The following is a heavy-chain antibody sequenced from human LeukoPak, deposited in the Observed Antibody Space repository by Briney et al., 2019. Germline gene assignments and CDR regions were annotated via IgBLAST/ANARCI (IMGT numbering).Heavy chain of an antibody. CDR2: IKQDGSEK. J-gene: IGHJ4*02. CDR1: GFTFSSYW. V-gene: IGHV3-7*01. CDR3: ARVRTTILVYFDY. D-gene: IGHD3-3*01. Sequence: GGSLRLSCAASGFTFSSYWMSWVRQAPGKGLEWVANIKQDGSEKYYADSVKGRFTISRDNAKNSLYLQMNSLRAEDTAVYYCARVRTTILVYFDYWGQGTLVTVSS.